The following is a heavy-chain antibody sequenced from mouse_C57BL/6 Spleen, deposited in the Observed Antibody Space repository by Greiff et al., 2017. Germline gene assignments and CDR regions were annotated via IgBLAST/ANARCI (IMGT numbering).Heavy chain of an antibody. Sequence: EVMLVESGPGLAKPSQTLSLTCSVTGYSITSDYWNWIRKFPGNKLEYMGYISYSGSTYYNPSLKSRISITRDTSKYQYYLQLNSVTTEDTATYYCAREKGLGNYWYFDVWGTGATVTVSS. CDR3: AREKGLGNYWYFDV. CDR2: ISYSGST. J-gene: IGHJ1*03. D-gene: IGHD2-1*01. V-gene: IGHV3-8*01. CDR1: GYSITSDY.